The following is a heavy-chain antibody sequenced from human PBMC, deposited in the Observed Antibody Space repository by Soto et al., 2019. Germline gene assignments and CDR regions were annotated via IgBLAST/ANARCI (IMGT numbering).Heavy chain of an antibody. CDR2: ISGSGGST. V-gene: IGHV3-23*01. D-gene: IGHD2-2*01. Sequence: EVQLSESGGGLVQPGGSLRLSCAASGFTFSSYAMSWVRQAPGKGLEWVSAISGSGGSTYYADSVKGRFTISRDNSKNTLYLQMNSLRAEDTAVYYCAKVRVGCSSTSCYGFDYWGQGTLVTVSS. CDR1: GFTFSSYA. CDR3: AKVRVGCSSTSCYGFDY. J-gene: IGHJ4*02.